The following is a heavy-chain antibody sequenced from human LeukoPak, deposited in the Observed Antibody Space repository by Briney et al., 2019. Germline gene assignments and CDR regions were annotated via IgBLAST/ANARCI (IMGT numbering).Heavy chain of an antibody. CDR1: GFTFSNYV. D-gene: IGHD4-17*01. CDR3: ARSTTVTSNFDY. V-gene: IGHV3-23*01. CDR2: ISGSGDST. J-gene: IGHJ4*02. Sequence: GGSPRLSCAASGFTFSNYVMSWVRQAPGKGLEWVSGISGSGDSTYYADSVKGRFTISRDNSKNTLYLQMNSLRAEDTAVYYCARSTTVTSNFDYWGQGTLVTVSS.